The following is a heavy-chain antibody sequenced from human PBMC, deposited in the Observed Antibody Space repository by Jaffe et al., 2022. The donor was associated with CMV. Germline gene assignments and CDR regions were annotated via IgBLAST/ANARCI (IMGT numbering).Heavy chain of an antibody. V-gene: IGHV1-18*04. CDR2: ISAYNGNT. CDR1: GYTFTSYG. J-gene: IGHJ6*03. D-gene: IGHD2-2*01. CDR3: ARCRTSCYEGQGCVHYYYYYYMDV. Sequence: QVQLVQSGAEVKKPGASVKVSCKASGYTFTSYGISWVRQAPGQGLEWMGWISAYNGNTNYAQKLQGRVTMTTDTSTSTAYMELRSLRSDDTAVYYCARCRTSCYEGQGCVHYYYYYYMDVWGKGTTVTVSS.